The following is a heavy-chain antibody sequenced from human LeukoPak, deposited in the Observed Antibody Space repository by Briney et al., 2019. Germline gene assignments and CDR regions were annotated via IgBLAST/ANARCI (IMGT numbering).Heavy chain of an antibody. D-gene: IGHD2/OR15-2a*01. CDR2: IYYSGST. CDR3: ARLYDSRASFDY. J-gene: IGHJ4*02. V-gene: IGHV4-39*07. CDR1: GGSISSSSYY. Sequence: PSETLSLTCAVSGGSISSSSYYWGWIRQPPGKGLEYIGIIYYSGSTYFNPSLKSRVTIPVDTSKNQFSLKLSSVTAADTAVYYCARLYDSRASFDYWGQGTLVTVSS.